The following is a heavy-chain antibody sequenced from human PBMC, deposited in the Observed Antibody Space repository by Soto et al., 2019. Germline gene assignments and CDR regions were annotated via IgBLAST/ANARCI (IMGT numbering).Heavy chain of an antibody. CDR3: EKGGAIVAAGTRGYRYNAMDV. V-gene: IGHV1-2*02. Sequence: GASVKVSCKASGYTFTGYYVHWVQQAPGQGLEWMGWINPNSGDTYLAQRFQGRATMHRDTSIGTAYMELRDLTSDDTAAFHCEKGGAIVAAGTRGYRYNAMDVCGQGTTVTICS. J-gene: IGHJ6*02. CDR2: INPNSGDT. D-gene: IGHD1-26*01. CDR1: GYTFTGYY.